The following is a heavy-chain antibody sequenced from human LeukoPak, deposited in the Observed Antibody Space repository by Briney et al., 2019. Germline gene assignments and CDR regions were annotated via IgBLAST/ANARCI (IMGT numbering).Heavy chain of an antibody. CDR3: ARKAYSSKSPFDY. V-gene: IGHV5-51*01. D-gene: IGHD6-13*01. CDR1: GYSFISYW. J-gene: IGHJ4*02. Sequence: GESLKISCKGSGYSFISYWIGWVRQMPGKELEGMGIIYPGDSDTRYSPSFQGQVTISADKSISTAYLQWSSLKASDTAMYYCARKAYSSKSPFDYWGQGTLSPSPQ. CDR2: IYPGDSDT.